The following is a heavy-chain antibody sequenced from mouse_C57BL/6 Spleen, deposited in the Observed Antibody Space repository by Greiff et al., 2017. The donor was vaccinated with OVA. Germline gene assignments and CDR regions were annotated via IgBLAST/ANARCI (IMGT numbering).Heavy chain of an antibody. CDR2: IDPSDSET. J-gene: IGHJ4*01. Sequence: QVQLQQSGAELVRPGSSVKLSCKASGYTFTSYWMHWVKQRPIQGLEWIGNIDPSDSETHYNQKFKDKATLTVDKSSSTAYMQLSSLTSEDSAVYYCAKIGRYGSSLYYYAMDYWGQGTSVTVSS. D-gene: IGHD1-1*01. CDR3: AKIGRYGSSLYYYAMDY. CDR1: GYTFTSYW. V-gene: IGHV1-52*01.